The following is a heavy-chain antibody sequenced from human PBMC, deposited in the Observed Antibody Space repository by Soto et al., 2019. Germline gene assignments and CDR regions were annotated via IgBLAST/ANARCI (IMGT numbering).Heavy chain of an antibody. CDR1: GFTFSSYA. Sequence: QVQLVESGGGVVQPGRSLRLSCAASGFTFSSYAMHWVRQAPGKGLEWVAVISYDGSNKYYADSVKGRFTISRDNSKNTLYLQMNSLSAEDTAVYYCARDYRIAVAGTLGYWGQGTLVTVSS. D-gene: IGHD6-19*01. CDR3: ARDYRIAVAGTLGY. V-gene: IGHV3-30-3*01. CDR2: ISYDGSNK. J-gene: IGHJ4*02.